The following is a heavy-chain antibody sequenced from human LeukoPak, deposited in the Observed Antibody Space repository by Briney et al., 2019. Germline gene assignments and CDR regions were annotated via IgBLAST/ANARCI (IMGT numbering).Heavy chain of an antibody. D-gene: IGHD2-15*01. J-gene: IGHJ4*02. CDR1: GGSFSGYY. Sequence: SETLSLTCAVYGGSFSGYYWSWIRQPPGKGLEWIGEINHSGSTNYNPSLKSRVTISVDTSKNQFSLKLSSVTAADTAVYYCASVACSGGSCYSFDYWGQGTLVTVSS. V-gene: IGHV4-34*01. CDR2: INHSGST. CDR3: ASVACSGGSCYSFDY.